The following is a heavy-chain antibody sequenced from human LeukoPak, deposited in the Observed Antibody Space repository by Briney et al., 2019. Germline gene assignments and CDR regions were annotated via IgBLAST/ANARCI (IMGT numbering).Heavy chain of an antibody. J-gene: IGHJ5*02. CDR2: IIPIFGTA. V-gene: IGHV1-69*01. CDR1: GGTFSSYA. D-gene: IGHD1-7*01. CDR3: ARGKRETHITGTTLHWFDP. Sequence: GSSVKVSCKASGGTFSSYAISWVRQAPGQGLEWMGGIIPIFGTANYAQKFQGRVTITADESTSTAYMELSSLRSEDTAVYYCARGKRETHITGTTLHWFDPWGQGTLVTVSS.